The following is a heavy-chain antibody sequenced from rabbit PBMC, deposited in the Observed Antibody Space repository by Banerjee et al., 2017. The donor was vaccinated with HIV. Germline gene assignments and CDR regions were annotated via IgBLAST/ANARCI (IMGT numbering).Heavy chain of an antibody. J-gene: IGHJ4*01. CDR2: INTSSGNT. V-gene: IGHV1S45*01. D-gene: IGHD4-1*01. Sequence: QEQLVESGGGLVQPEGSLTLTCTASGIDFSSYGISWVRQAPGKGLEWIACINTSSGNTVYATWAKGRFTISRTSSTTVALQMTSLTAADTATYFCARDLAGVIGWNFDLWGQGTLVTVS. CDR1: GIDFSSYG. CDR3: ARDLAGVIGWNFDL.